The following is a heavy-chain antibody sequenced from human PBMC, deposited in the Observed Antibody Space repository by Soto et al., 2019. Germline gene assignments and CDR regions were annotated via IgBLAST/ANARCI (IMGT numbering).Heavy chain of an antibody. J-gene: IGHJ4*02. V-gene: IGHV3-33*01. CDR1: GFTFSSYG. Sequence: VQLVESGGGVVQPGRSLRLSCAASGFTFSSYGMHWVRQAPGKGLEWVAVMWYDGSNKYYADSVKGRFTISRDNSKNTLYLQMNSLRAEDTAVYYCARDVENDFWSGFSPPDYWGQGTLVTVSS. D-gene: IGHD3-3*01. CDR2: MWYDGSNK. CDR3: ARDVENDFWSGFSPPDY.